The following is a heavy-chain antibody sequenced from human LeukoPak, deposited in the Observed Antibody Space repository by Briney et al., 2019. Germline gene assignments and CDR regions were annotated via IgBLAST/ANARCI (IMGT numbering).Heavy chain of an antibody. CDR3: AKTIVGVTNWFDP. Sequence: QTGGSLRLSCAASGFTVSSIYISWVRQAPGKGLEWVSVIYSGGNTYYADSVKGRFTISSDNSKNTLYLQMNSLRAEDTAVYYCAKTIVGVTNWFDPWGQGTLVTVSS. J-gene: IGHJ5*02. V-gene: IGHV3-53*01. D-gene: IGHD1-26*01. CDR1: GFTVSSIY. CDR2: IYSGGNT.